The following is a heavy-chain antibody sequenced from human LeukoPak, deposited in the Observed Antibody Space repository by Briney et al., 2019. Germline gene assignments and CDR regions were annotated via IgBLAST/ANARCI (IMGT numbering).Heavy chain of an antibody. CDR3: ARDQVVSGVPYHFDY. D-gene: IGHD2-15*01. CDR1: GFTFSNFS. J-gene: IGHJ4*02. Sequence: GGSLRLSCAASGFTFSNFSMNWVRQAPGKGLEWVSYISGSSSSIYYADSVMGRFTISRDNAKNSLYLQMNSLRAEDTAVYYCARDQVVSGVPYHFDYWGQGTLVTVFS. V-gene: IGHV3-48*01. CDR2: ISGSSSSI.